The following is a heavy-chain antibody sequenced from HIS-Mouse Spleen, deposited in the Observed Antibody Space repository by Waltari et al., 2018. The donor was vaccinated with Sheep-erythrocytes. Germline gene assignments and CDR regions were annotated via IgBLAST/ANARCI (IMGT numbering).Heavy chain of an antibody. J-gene: IGHJ4*02. D-gene: IGHD3-9*01. CDR1: GGSFRGYY. CDR3: ARGGRRTGFDY. V-gene: IGHV4-34*01. Sequence: QVQLQQWGAGLLKPSETLSLTCAVYGGSFRGYYWSGIRQPPGKGLEWIGEINHSGSTNYNPSLKSRVTISVDTSKNQFSLKLSSVTAADTAVYYCARGGRRTGFDYWGQGTLVTVSS. CDR2: INHSGST.